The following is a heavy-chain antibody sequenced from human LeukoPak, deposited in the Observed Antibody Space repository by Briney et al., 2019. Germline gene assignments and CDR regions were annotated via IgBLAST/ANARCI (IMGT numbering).Heavy chain of an antibody. V-gene: IGHV3-23*01. CDR2: ISGSGGST. CDR3: ARVGDPEDY. CDR1: GFTFSSYA. J-gene: IGHJ4*02. D-gene: IGHD3-16*01. Sequence: PGGSLRLSCAASGFTFSSYAMSWVRQAPGKGLEWVSAISGSGGSTYYADSVKGRFTISRDNSKNTLYLQMGSLRAEDMAVYYCARVGDPEDYWGQGTLVTVSS.